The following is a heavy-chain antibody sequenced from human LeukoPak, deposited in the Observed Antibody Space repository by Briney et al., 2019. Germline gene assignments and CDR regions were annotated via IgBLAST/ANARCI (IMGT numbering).Heavy chain of an antibody. J-gene: IGHJ5*02. CDR1: GGTFSSYA. CDR3: ARNTGIAVAGTRYNWFDP. V-gene: IGHV1-69*04. CDR2: IIPILGIA. Sequence: GASVKVSCKASGGTFSSYAISWVRQAPGQGLEWMGRIIPILGIANYAQKFQGRVTITADKSTSPAYMELSSLRSEDTAVYYCARNTGIAVAGTRYNWFDPWGQGTLVTVSS. D-gene: IGHD6-19*01.